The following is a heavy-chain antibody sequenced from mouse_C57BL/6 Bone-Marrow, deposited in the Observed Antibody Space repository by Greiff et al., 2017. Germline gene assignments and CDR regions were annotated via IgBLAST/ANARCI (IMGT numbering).Heavy chain of an antibody. V-gene: IGHV1-55*01. CDR3: ALYYGSSGYFDV. CDR1: GYTFTSYW. D-gene: IGHD1-1*01. Sequence: QVQLQQPGAELVKPGASVKMSCKASGYTFTSYWITWVKQRPGQGLEWIGDIYPGSGSTNYNEKFKSKATLTVDTSSSTAYMQLSSLTSEDSAVYYCALYYGSSGYFDVWGTGTTVTVSS. CDR2: IYPGSGST. J-gene: IGHJ1*03.